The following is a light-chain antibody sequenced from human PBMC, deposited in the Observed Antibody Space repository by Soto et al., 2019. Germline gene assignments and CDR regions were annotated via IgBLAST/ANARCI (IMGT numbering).Light chain of an antibody. CDR2: KAC. V-gene: IGKV1-5*03. Sequence: DIQMTQSPSTLSASVGDRVTITCRASQSLITWLAWYQQKPGEAPKLLIYKACRLESGVPSRFSGSGSGTEFTLTISSLQPDDFATYYCQQYSTNSRTFGQGTKVEIK. CDR1: QSLITW. CDR3: QQYSTNSRT. J-gene: IGKJ1*01.